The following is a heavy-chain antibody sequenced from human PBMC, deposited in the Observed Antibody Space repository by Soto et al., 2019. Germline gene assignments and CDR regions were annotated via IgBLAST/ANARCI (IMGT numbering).Heavy chain of an antibody. CDR2: ITGNGAVT. Sequence: EVQFLESGGGVVRPGGSLRLSCVASGLSFDNYAMTWVRQSPGKGLEWLACITGNGAVTSYTDSVRGRFTISRDNSKNTLYLQXDSXXXXXXXXYXCGKDPNGDYFGTFDFWGQGTTVTVSS. CDR1: GLSFDNYA. V-gene: IGHV3-23*01. J-gene: IGHJ3*01. CDR3: GKDPNGDYFGTFDF. D-gene: IGHD4-17*01.